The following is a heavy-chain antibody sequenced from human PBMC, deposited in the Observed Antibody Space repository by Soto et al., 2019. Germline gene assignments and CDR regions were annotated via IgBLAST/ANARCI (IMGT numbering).Heavy chain of an antibody. CDR1: GGSISSGGYY. CDR2: IYYSGST. J-gene: IGHJ4*02. Sequence: SETLSLTCTVSGGSISSGGYYWSWIRQHPGKGLEWIGYIYYSGSTYYNPSLKSRVTISVDTSKNQFSLKLSSVTAADAAVYYCARGSVDGFDYWGQGTLVTVSS. D-gene: IGHD2-2*01. CDR3: ARGSVDGFDY. V-gene: IGHV4-31*03.